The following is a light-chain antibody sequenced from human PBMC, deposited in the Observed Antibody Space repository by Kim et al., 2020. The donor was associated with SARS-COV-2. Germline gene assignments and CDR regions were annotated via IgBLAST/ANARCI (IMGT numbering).Light chain of an antibody. CDR3: QQYNTYT. CDR1: QSISRW. V-gene: IGKV1-5*02. CDR2: DAC. J-gene: IGKJ2*01. Sequence: TLSAAQRDRVTCIGRGSQSISRWLAWYQQKPGKAPNLLIYDACTWESGVTSRFSGDGSGTEFTLNIGSLQPGDFATYYCQQYNTYTFGQGTKVEI.